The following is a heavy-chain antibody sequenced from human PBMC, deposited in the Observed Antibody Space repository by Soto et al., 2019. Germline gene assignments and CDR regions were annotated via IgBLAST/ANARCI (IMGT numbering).Heavy chain of an antibody. CDR1: GFTFRNYW. D-gene: IGHD2-8*01. J-gene: IGHJ6*02. V-gene: IGHV3-74*01. CDR2: INGDGRSA. CDR3: IRGGVLYGLDV. Sequence: EEQLVESGGDLVQPGGSLTLSRAVSGFTFRNYWMHWVRQAPGEGLAWVSQINGDGRSATYADSVRGRFTISRDNAKNTLYLQMNSLSAEDTAVYYCIRGGVLYGLDVWGQGTSVTVSS.